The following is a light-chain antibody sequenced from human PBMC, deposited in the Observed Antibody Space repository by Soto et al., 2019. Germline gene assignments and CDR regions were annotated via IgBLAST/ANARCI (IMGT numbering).Light chain of an antibody. CDR1: QSISSW. CDR2: AAS. CDR3: HQHNSNSAWT. V-gene: IGKV1-5*01. Sequence: DIQMTQSPSTLSASVGDRVTITCRASQSISSWLAWYQQKPGKAPKLLIYAASSLESGVPSMFSGSGSGTEFTLPISSLQHCEFTAKYRHQHNSNSAWTFGQGTKVESK. J-gene: IGKJ1*01.